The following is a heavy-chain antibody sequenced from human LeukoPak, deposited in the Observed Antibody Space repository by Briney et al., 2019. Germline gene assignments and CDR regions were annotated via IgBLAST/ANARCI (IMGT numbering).Heavy chain of an antibody. V-gene: IGHV3-21*01. J-gene: IGHJ5*02. D-gene: IGHD1-26*01. CDR2: ISSSSSSYI. CDR1: GFTFSSYS. CDR3: ARGAAREWELRGWFDP. Sequence: PGGSLRLSCAASGFTFSSYSMNWVRQAPGKGLEWVSSISSSSSSYIYYADSVKGRFTISRDNAKNSLYLQMNSLRAEDTAVYYCARGAAREWELRGWFDPWGQGTLVTVSS.